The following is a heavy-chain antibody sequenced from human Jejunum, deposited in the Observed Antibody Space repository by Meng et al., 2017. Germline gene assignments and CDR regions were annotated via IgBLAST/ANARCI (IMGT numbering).Heavy chain of an antibody. Sequence: QVQQAQSGSELKKPGASVQVSCKASGYSFTNNAINWVRQAPGQGLEWMGWINTNTGNPTYGHGFTGRFVYTLDTSVSTAYLQVSNLEAEDTAFYYCARANVPRYYDSWGQGTLVTVSS. CDR3: ARANVPRYYDS. CDR2: INTNTGNP. V-gene: IGHV7-4-1*02. J-gene: IGHJ4*02. D-gene: IGHD6-6*01. CDR1: GYSFTNNA.